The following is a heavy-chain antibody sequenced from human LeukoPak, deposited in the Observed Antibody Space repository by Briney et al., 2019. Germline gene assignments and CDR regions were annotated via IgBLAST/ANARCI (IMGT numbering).Heavy chain of an antibody. D-gene: IGHD1-14*01. V-gene: IGHV3-48*03. CDR1: GFSFSTYE. CDR2: ISSSGSTI. Sequence: GGSLRLSCAASGFSFSTYEMNRVRQAPGKGLEWISHISSSGSTIYYADSIKGRFTISRDNAKNSLFLQMNSLRAEDTAVYYCTGGGDYWGQGTLVTVSS. J-gene: IGHJ4*02. CDR3: TGGGDY.